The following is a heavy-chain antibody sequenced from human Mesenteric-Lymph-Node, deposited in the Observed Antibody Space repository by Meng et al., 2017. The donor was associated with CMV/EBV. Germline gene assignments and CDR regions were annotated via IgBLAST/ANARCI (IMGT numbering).Heavy chain of an antibody. V-gene: IGHV3-7*01. CDR2: IRDDGSEK. CDR1: GFTFSAYW. J-gene: IGHJ3*02. Sequence: GGSLRLSCAASGFTFSAYWMTWVRQAPGKGLEWVAKIRDDGSEKYYVDSLKGRFTISRDNAKNSLYLQMNSLRAEDTAVYYCARGRGYQLLFTSDAFDIWGQGTMVTVSS. D-gene: IGHD2-2*01. CDR3: ARGRGYQLLFTSDAFDI.